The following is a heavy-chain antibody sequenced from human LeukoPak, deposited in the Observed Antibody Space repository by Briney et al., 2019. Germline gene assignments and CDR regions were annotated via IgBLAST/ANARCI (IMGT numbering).Heavy chain of an antibody. CDR2: INPNSGGT. J-gene: IGHJ4*02. CDR3: ARDQEGITIFGVVTSPCDY. Sequence: ASVKVSCKASGYTFTGYYMHWVRQAPGPGLEWMGRINPNSGGTNYAQKFQGRVTMTRDTSISTAYMELSRLRSDDTAVNYCARDQEGITIFGVVTSPCDYWGQGTLVTVS. V-gene: IGHV1-2*06. CDR1: GYTFTGYY. D-gene: IGHD3-3*01.